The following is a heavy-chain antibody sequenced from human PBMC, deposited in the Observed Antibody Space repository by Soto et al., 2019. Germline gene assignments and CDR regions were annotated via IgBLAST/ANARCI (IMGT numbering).Heavy chain of an antibody. J-gene: IGHJ5*02. CDR3: ARDGQRYCSSASCYRENNWFDP. Sequence: SVKVSCKASGGTFSSYAISWVRQAPGQGLEWMGGIIPIFGTANYAQKFQGRVTITADESTSTAYMELSSLRSEDTAVYYCARDGQRYCSSASCYRENNWFDPWGQGTLVTVSS. V-gene: IGHV1-69*13. D-gene: IGHD2-2*02. CDR1: GGTFSSYA. CDR2: IIPIFGTA.